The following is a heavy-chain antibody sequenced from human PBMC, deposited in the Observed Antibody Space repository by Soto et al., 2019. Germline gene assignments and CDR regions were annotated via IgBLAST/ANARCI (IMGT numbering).Heavy chain of an antibody. CDR1: GYTFTSYG. D-gene: IGHD2-15*01. J-gene: IGHJ4*02. V-gene: IGHV1-18*01. CDR3: AREDIQDIVVVVVAPEGLGY. CDR2: ISGYNGNS. Sequence: QVQLVQSGAEVKKPGASVKVSCKASGYTFTSYGISWVRQAPGQGLEWMGRISGYNGNSNYAQNLQGRVTMTTDTTTSTAYMELRSLRSDDTAVYYCAREDIQDIVVVVVAPEGLGYWGQGTLVTVSS.